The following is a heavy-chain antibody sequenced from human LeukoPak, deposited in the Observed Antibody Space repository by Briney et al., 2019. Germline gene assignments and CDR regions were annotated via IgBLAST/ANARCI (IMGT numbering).Heavy chain of an antibody. CDR3: ERARGYCSGGSCFSYVPYYFDY. Sequence: GGSLRLSCAASGFTFSSYNMNWVRQAPGKGLEWVSSISSSSSYIYYADSVKGRFTISRDNAKNSLYLQMNSLRAEDTAVYYCERARGYCSGGSCFSYVPYYFDYWGQGTLVTVSS. J-gene: IGHJ4*02. CDR2: ISSSSSYI. D-gene: IGHD2-15*01. CDR1: GFTFSSYN. V-gene: IGHV3-21*01.